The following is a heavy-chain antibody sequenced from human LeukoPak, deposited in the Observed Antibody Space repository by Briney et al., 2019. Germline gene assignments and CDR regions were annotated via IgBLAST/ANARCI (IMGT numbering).Heavy chain of an antibody. J-gene: IGHJ4*02. CDR1: GYSFSSYW. CDR3: ARPPPRAAYRDY. V-gene: IGHV5-10-1*01. D-gene: IGHD3-16*01. CDR2: IDPSDSYT. Sequence: AGESLKISCQGSGYSFSSYWISWVRQMPGKGLEWMGRIDPSDSYTNYNPSFQGHVTISADKSIATAYLQWSSLKASDTAMYYCARPPPRAAYRDYWGQGTLVTVSS.